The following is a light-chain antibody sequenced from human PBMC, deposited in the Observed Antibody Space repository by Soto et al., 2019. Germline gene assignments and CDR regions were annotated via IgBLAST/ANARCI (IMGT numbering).Light chain of an antibody. V-gene: IGKV1-39*01. CDR1: QSISSY. Sequence: DIQMTQSPSSLSASVGDRVTITCRASQSISSYLNWYQQKPGKAPKLLIYAASSLQSGVPSRFSGSGSGTDFTLTISRLDPEDFAVYYCQQYGSSPHVTFGQGTKVDIK. CDR3: QQYGSSPHVT. J-gene: IGKJ1*01. CDR2: AAS.